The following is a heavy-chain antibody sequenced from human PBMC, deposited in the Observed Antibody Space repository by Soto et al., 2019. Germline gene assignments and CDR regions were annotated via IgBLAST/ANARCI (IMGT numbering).Heavy chain of an antibody. D-gene: IGHD3-22*01. J-gene: IGHJ4*02. CDR2: IYTSGST. CDR1: GGSISIYY. V-gene: IGHV4-4*07. Sequence: ASETLSLACPVYGGSISIYYWSWMRHPAGKGLEWIGRIYTSGSTNYNPSLKSRVTMSVDTSKNQFSLKLSSVTAADTAVYYCARVAYSSGHGYFDSWGQGTLVTVSS. CDR3: ARVAYSSGHGYFDS.